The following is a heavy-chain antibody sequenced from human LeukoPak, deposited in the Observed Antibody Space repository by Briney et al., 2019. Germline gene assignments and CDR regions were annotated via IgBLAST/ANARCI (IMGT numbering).Heavy chain of an antibody. Sequence: GESLKISCNGSGYSFTSYWIGWVRQMPGKGLEWMGIIYPGDSDTRYSPSFQGQVTTSADKSISTAYLQWSSLKASDTAMYYCARVVVAATAHDAFDYWGQGTLVTVSS. CDR2: IYPGDSDT. J-gene: IGHJ4*02. V-gene: IGHV5-51*01. D-gene: IGHD2-15*01. CDR3: ARVVVAATAHDAFDY. CDR1: GYSFTSYW.